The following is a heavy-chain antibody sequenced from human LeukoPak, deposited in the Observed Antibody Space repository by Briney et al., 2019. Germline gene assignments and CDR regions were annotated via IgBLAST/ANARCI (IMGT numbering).Heavy chain of an antibody. V-gene: IGHV1-2*02. CDR3: ARLGEGNNGYSYGVDY. D-gene: IGHD5-18*01. CDR1: GYTFTGYY. CDR2: INPNSGGT. J-gene: IGHJ4*02. Sequence: ASVKVSFKASGYTFTGYYMHWVRQAPGQGLEWMGWINPNSGGTNYAQKFQGRVTMTRDTSISTAYMELSSLRSDDTAVYYCARLGEGNNGYSYGVDYWGQGTLVTVSS.